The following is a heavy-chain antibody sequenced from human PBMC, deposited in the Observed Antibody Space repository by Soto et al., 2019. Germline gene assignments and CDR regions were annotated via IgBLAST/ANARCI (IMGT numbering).Heavy chain of an antibody. J-gene: IGHJ6*02. Sequence: SETLSLTCTVSGGSISSYYWSWIRQPPGKGLEWIGYIYYSGSTNYNPSLKSRVTISVDTSKNQFSLKLSSVTAADTAVYYCARDRIPDFWPTPYGMDVWGQGTTVTVSS. CDR1: GGSISSYY. V-gene: IGHV4-59*01. CDR2: IYYSGST. CDR3: ARDRIPDFWPTPYGMDV. D-gene: IGHD3-3*01.